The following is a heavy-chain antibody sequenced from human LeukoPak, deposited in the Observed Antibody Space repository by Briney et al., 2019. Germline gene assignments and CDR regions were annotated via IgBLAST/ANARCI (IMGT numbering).Heavy chain of an antibody. CDR1: GGSFSGYY. V-gene: IGHV4-34*01. CDR2: VDHTGTT. CDR3: ARGYYFDS. Sequence: SETLSLTCAVYGGSFSGYYWSWIRQPPGKGLEWIGEVDHTGTTHYNPSLKSRVTISVDTSKNQFSLTLTSVTAADTAVYYCARGYYFDSWAQGTLVTVSS. J-gene: IGHJ4*02.